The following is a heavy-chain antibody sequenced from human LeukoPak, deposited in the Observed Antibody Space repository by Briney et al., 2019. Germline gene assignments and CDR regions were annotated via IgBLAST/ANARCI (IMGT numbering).Heavy chain of an antibody. D-gene: IGHD3-3*02. CDR2: IYYGGST. J-gene: IGHJ4*02. Sequence: PSETLSLTCTVSGGSISSGGYYWSWIRQHPGKSLEWIGYIYYGGSTYYNPSLKSRVTISGDTSKNQFSLKLSSVTAADTAVYYCARDGGSISSWGQGTLVTVSS. CDR1: GGSISSGGYY. CDR3: ARDGGSISS. V-gene: IGHV4-31*03.